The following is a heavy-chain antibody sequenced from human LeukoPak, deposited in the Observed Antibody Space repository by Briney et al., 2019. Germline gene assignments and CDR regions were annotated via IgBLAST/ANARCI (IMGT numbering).Heavy chain of an antibody. D-gene: IGHD6-25*01. Sequence: GGSLRLSCAASGFTFSGYGMNWVRQAPGKGLEWISYISSGSGTIYYADSVKGRFTISRDNAKNSLYLQINSLRAEDTAVYYCARVRAAYYFDYWGQGTLVTVSS. CDR3: ARVRAAYYFDY. CDR1: GFTFSGYG. V-gene: IGHV3-48*01. CDR2: ISSGSGTI. J-gene: IGHJ4*02.